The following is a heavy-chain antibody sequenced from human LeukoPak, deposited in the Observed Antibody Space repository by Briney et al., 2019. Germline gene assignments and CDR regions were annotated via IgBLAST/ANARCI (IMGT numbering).Heavy chain of an antibody. V-gene: IGHV3-23*01. D-gene: IGHD5-24*01. Sequence: GGSLRLSCAASGFTFSSYAMSWVRQAPGKGLEWVSAISGSGGSTYYADSVKGRFTISRDNSKNTLYLQMNGLRAEDTAVYYCAKGSRDGYNFDYWGQGTLVTVSS. J-gene: IGHJ4*02. CDR1: GFTFSSYA. CDR3: AKGSRDGYNFDY. CDR2: ISGSGGST.